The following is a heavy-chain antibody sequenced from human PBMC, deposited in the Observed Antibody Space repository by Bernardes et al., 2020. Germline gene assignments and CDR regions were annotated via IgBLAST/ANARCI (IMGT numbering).Heavy chain of an antibody. Sequence: GGSLSLSCAASSFIFRNYVMSWVRQAPGKGLEWVSVIGGGGDITYYADSVEGRFTVSRDNSKNTLYLQMNSLRAEGAAVYYCTKHVSNPWHGFEYWGQGTLVTVSS. CDR3: TKHVSNPWHGFEY. J-gene: IGHJ4*02. CDR2: IGGGGDIT. D-gene: IGHD4-17*01. V-gene: IGHV3-23*01. CDR1: SFIFRNYV.